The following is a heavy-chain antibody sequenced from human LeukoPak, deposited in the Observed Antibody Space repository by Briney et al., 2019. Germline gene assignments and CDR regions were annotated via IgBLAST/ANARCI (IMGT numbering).Heavy chain of an antibody. CDR3: ARVKDTNDDITFQH. J-gene: IGHJ1*01. CDR2: IKQDGSQK. D-gene: IGHD3-9*01. Sequence: GGSLRLSCAASGFTFSSYWLSWVRQAPGKGLEWVASIKQDGSQKPYVDSVKGRFTISKDNGKNSLDLQMNSLRAEDTAIYFCARVKDTNDDITFQHWGQGTLVSVSS. V-gene: IGHV3-7*01. CDR1: GFTFSSYW.